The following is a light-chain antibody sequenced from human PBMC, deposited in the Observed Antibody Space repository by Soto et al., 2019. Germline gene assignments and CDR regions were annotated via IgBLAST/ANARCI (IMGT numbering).Light chain of an antibody. CDR2: RAS. CDR3: QQYHNLWT. J-gene: IGKJ1*01. CDR1: HYVYSN. V-gene: IGKV3-15*01. Sequence: ETLLTQSPGTLSLSPGERATLSCTASHYVYSNVAWFQQRPGQAPRLLIYRASTRATGTPARLSGSGSGTEFTLTITSLQSEDFALYYCQQYHNLWTFGQGTKVDIK.